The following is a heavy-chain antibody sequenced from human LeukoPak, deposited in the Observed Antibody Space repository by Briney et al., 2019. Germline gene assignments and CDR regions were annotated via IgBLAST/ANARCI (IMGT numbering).Heavy chain of an antibody. CDR1: GFTFDDYA. CDR2: ISWDGGST. Sequence: GGSLRLSCAPSGFTFDDYAMHWVRQAPGKGLEWVSLISWDGGSTSYADSVRGRFTISRDNSKNSLFLQMNSLRAEDTALYYCAKDQGYNYGYLIDYWGQGTLVTVSS. D-gene: IGHD5-18*01. CDR3: AKDQGYNYGYLIDY. J-gene: IGHJ4*01. V-gene: IGHV3-43D*03.